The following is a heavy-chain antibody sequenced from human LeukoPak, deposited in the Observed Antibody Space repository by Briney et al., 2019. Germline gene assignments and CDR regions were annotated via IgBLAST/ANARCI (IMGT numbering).Heavy chain of an antibody. J-gene: IGHJ4*02. CDR1: GFTFSSYW. V-gene: IGHV3-7*01. D-gene: IGHD6-19*01. CDR3: ARARIAVAGYYFDY. Sequence: PGGSLRLSCAASGFTFSSYWMSWVHQAPGKGLEWVANIKQDGSEKYYVDSVKGRFTISRDNAKNLLYLQMNSLRAEDTAVYYCARARIAVAGYYFDYWGQGTLVTVSS. CDR2: IKQDGSEK.